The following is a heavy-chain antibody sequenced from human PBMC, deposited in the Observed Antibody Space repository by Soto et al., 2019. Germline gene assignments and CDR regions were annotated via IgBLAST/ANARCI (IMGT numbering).Heavy chain of an antibody. D-gene: IGHD4-17*01. V-gene: IGHV1-3*01. CDR3: ARGGDSLVHSPH. J-gene: IGHJ1*01. CDR2: IDAGNGNT. CDR1: GYTFTSYS. Sequence: GASVKVSCKASGYTFTSYSMHWVRQAPGQRLEWMGWIDAGNGNTKYSQKFQGRVTITRDTSASTAYMELSSLRSEDTAVYYCARGGDSLVHSPHWGLRTLVPVSS.